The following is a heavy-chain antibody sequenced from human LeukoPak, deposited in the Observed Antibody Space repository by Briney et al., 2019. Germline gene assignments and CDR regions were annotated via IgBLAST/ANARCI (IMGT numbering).Heavy chain of an antibody. D-gene: IGHD6-19*01. CDR1: GFTFSSYA. CDR3: AKDPTNIAVAGTSDY. V-gene: IGHV3-23*01. Sequence: GGSLRLSCAASGFTFSSYAMSWVRQAPGKGLEWVSAISGSGGSTYYADSVKGRFTISRDNSKNTLYLQMYSLRAEDTAVYYCAKDPTNIAVAGTSDYWGQGTLVTVSS. J-gene: IGHJ4*02. CDR2: ISGSGGST.